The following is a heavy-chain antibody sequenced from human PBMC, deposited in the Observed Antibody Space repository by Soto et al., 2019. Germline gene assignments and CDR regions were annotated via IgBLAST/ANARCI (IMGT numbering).Heavy chain of an antibody. CDR3: ARSITIFGVVQSIAAYGMDV. J-gene: IGHJ6*02. CDR1: GGSVSSGSYY. Sequence: SETLSLTCTVPGGSVSSGSYYWSWIRQPPGKGLEWIGYIYYSGSTNYNPSLKSRVTISVDTSKNQFSLKLSSVTAADTAVYYCARSITIFGVVQSIAAYGMDVWGQGTTVTVSS. V-gene: IGHV4-61*01. D-gene: IGHD3-3*01. CDR2: IYYSGST.